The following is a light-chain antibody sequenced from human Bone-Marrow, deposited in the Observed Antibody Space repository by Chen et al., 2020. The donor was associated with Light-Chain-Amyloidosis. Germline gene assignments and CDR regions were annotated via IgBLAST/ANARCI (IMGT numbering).Light chain of an antibody. V-gene: IGLV3-21*02. CDR3: QVWDRSSDRPV. CDR2: DDS. J-gene: IGLJ3*02. CDR1: NIRSTS. Sequence: SYVLTQPSSVSVAPGQTATIACGGNNIRSTSVHWYQQTPGQAPLLVVYDDSDRPSGIPERSSGSNSGNTATLTISRVEAGDEADYYCQVWDRSSDRPVFGGGTKLTVL.